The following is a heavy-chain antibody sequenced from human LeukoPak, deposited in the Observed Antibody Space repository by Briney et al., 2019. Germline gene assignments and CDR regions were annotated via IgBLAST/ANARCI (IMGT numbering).Heavy chain of an antibody. D-gene: IGHD4-17*01. CDR3: ARDSTNYGWFDP. Sequence: SETLSLTCTVSGGSISSYYWSWIRQPPGKGLEWIGYIYYSGSTNYNPSLKSRVTISVDTSKNQFSLKLSSVTAVDTAVYYCARDSTNYGWFDPWGQGTLVTVSS. J-gene: IGHJ5*02. V-gene: IGHV4-59*01. CDR1: GGSISSYY. CDR2: IYYSGST.